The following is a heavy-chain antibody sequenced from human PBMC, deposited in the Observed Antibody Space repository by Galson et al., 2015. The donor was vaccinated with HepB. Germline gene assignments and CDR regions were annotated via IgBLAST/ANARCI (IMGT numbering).Heavy chain of an antibody. D-gene: IGHD5-18*01. Sequence: SLRLSCAASGFTFSDYYMSWIRQAPGKGLEWVSYISSSSSYTNYADSVKGRFTISRDNAKNSLYLQMNSLRAEDTAVYYCARERDGYSYGYCDYWGQGTLVTVSS. CDR1: GFTFSDYY. V-gene: IGHV3-11*06. J-gene: IGHJ4*02. CDR2: ISSSSSYT. CDR3: ARERDGYSYGYCDY.